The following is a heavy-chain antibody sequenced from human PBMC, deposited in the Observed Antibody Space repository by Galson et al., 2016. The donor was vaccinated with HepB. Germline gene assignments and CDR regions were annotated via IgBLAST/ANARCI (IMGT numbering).Heavy chain of an antibody. J-gene: IGHJ4*02. CDR2: IWYDGSNQ. CDR3: GKHGGFDY. D-gene: IGHD3-16*01. V-gene: IGHV3-33*06. Sequence: SLRLSCAASGFTFSSYGMHWVRQAPGKGLEWVALIWYDGSNQYYVDSVKGRFTISGDNSKNTLYLYMNNLTAGDTAIYYCGKHGGFDYWGQGALVTVSS. CDR1: GFTFSSYG.